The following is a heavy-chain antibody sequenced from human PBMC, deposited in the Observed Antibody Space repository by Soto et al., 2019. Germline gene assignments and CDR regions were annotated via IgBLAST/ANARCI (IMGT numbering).Heavy chain of an antibody. CDR2: ISSSSNYI. CDR3: ASDRGSEVFDS. D-gene: IGHD5-12*01. V-gene: IGHV3-21*01. J-gene: IGHJ5*01. Sequence: GGSLRLSCAASGFNFNVYSMNWVRQAPGKGLEWISSISSSSNYIHYRDSVRGRFTISRDNAKNSLYLQLDSLRVEDTAVYFCASDRGSEVFDSWGQGTLVTVSS. CDR1: GFNFNVYS.